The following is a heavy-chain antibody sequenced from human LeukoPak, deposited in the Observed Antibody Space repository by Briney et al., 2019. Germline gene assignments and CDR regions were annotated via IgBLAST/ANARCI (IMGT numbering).Heavy chain of an antibody. J-gene: IGHJ4*02. CDR2: ISSSSSTI. V-gene: IGHV3-48*04. Sequence: PGGSLRLSCAASGFTFSSYSMNWVRQAPGKGLEWVSYISSSSSTIYYADSVKGRFTISRDNAKNSLYLQMNSLRAEDTAVYYCAREPGRSTRYFDWLLYPPDYWGQGTLVTVSS. CDR1: GFTFSSYS. D-gene: IGHD3-9*01. CDR3: AREPGRSTRYFDWLLYPPDY.